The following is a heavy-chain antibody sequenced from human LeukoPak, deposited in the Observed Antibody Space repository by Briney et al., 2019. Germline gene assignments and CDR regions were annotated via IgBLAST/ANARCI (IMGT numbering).Heavy chain of an antibody. CDR1: AFTFSIYG. J-gene: IGHJ4*02. CDR3: ASPGGYDFWSGPFDY. V-gene: IGHV3-30*03. CDR2: ISYDGSKT. Sequence: GGSLRLSCVASAFTFSIYGMHWVRQAPGKGLEWVVVISYDGSKTYYADSVKGRFTISRDNSKNTLYLQMDSLRAEDTAVYYCASPGGYDFWSGPFDYWGQGTLVTVSS. D-gene: IGHD3-3*01.